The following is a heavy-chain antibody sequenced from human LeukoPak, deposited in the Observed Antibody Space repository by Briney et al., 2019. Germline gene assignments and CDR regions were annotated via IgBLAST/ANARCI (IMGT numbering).Heavy chain of an antibody. CDR2: IKQDGSEK. CDR1: GFTFSRYW. Sequence: PGGSLRLSCAASGFTFSRYWMSWVRQAPGKGLEWVANIKQDGSEKYYVDSVKGRFTISRDNAKNSLYLQMNSLRAEDTAVYYCARVGQPGTNDYWGQGTLVTVSS. V-gene: IGHV3-7*01. CDR3: ARVGQPGTNDY. J-gene: IGHJ4*02. D-gene: IGHD5-18*01.